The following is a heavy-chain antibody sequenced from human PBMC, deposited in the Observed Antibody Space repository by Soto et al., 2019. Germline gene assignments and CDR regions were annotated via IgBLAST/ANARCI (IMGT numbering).Heavy chain of an antibody. CDR2: INPNSGGT. J-gene: IGHJ3*02. V-gene: IGHV1-2*04. D-gene: IGHD6-6*01. CDR3: AATSSIAAYDAFDI. Sequence: ASVKVSCKASGYTFTGYYMHWVRQAPGQGLEWMGWINPNSGGTNYAQKFQGWVTMTRDTSISTAYMELSRLRSDDTAVYYCAATSSIAAYDAFDIWGQGTMVTVSS. CDR1: GYTFTGYY.